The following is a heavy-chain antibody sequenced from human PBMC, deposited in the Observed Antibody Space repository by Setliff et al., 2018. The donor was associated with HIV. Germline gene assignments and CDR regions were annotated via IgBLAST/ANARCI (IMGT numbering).Heavy chain of an antibody. CDR1: GGSISSYY. CDR3: ATVLMGYTSGWYMFDP. J-gene: IGHJ5*02. V-gene: IGHV4-59*01. CDR2: IYYSGNT. D-gene: IGHD6-19*01. Sequence: SETLSLTCTVSGGSISSYYWSWIRQPPGKGLEWIGYIYYSGNTNYNPSLKSRVTIAVDTSKNQSSLRLNSVTAADTAVYYCATVLMGYTSGWYMFDPWGQGTLVTV.